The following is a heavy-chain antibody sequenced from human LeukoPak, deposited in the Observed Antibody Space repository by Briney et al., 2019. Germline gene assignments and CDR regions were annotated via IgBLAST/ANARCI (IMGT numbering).Heavy chain of an antibody. CDR1: GFTFSSYG. CDR3: ARGVGGYYDSSGYPSYFDY. CDR2: IWYDGSNK. D-gene: IGHD3-22*01. V-gene: IGHV3-33*01. Sequence: PGGSLRLSCAASGFTFSSYGMHWVRQAPGKGLEWVAVIWYDGSNKYYADSVKGRFTISRDNSKNTLYLQMNSLRAEDTAVYYCARGVGGYYDSSGYPSYFDYWGQGTLVTVPS. J-gene: IGHJ4*02.